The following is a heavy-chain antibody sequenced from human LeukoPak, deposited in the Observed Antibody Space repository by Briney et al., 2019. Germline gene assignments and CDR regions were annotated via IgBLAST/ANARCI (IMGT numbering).Heavy chain of an antibody. D-gene: IGHD6-6*01. V-gene: IGHV3-21*01. CDR1: GFTVSSYS. CDR2: ISSSSSYI. CDR3: ARDPEYSSSSREFDY. J-gene: IGHJ4*02. Sequence: GGSLRLSCAASGFTVSSYSMNWVRQAPGKGLEWVSSISSSSSYIYYADSVKGRFTISRDNAKNSLYLQMNSLRAEDTAVYYCARDPEYSSSSREFDYWGQGTLVTVSS.